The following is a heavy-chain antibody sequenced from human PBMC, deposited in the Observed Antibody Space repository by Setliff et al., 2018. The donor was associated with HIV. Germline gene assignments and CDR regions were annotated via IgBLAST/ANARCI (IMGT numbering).Heavy chain of an antibody. J-gene: IGHJ4*02. Sequence: ASVKVSCKASGYTFTDYYMQWVRQAPGQGLEWMGRINPDSGGANYAQKFQGRVTMTRDTSISTAYMELSNPRSDDTAVYYCARDDRAVATILWGQGTLVTVSS. CDR3: ARDDRAVATIL. CDR1: GYTFTDYY. V-gene: IGHV1-2*06. CDR2: INPDSGGA. D-gene: IGHD5-12*01.